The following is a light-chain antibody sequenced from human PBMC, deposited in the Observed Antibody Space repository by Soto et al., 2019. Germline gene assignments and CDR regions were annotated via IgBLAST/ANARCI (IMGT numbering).Light chain of an antibody. CDR3: QQRTNWPWT. CDR2: DTS. J-gene: IGKJ1*01. Sequence: EIVMTQSPATLSVSPGESATLSCRASQSVSSNLAWYQQKPGQAPRLLIYDTSYRATGIPDRSSGSGSGTDFALTISGLEPEDFAVYYCQQRTNWPWTFGQGTKVDIK. CDR1: QSVSSN. V-gene: IGKV3-11*01.